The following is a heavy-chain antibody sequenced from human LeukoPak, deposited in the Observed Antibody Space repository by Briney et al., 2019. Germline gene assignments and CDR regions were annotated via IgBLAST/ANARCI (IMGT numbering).Heavy chain of an antibody. V-gene: IGHV3-74*01. Sequence: GGSLRLSCAASGFTFSSYWMNWVRQAPGKGLVWVSRIASDGSSTTYADSVKGRFSISRDNSRSTLYLQMNSLRPEDTAIYYCAREGYYGSGSPPSLYFDYWGQGTLVTVSS. CDR3: AREGYYGSGSPPSLYFDY. CDR1: GFTFSSYW. D-gene: IGHD3-10*01. J-gene: IGHJ4*02. CDR2: IASDGSST.